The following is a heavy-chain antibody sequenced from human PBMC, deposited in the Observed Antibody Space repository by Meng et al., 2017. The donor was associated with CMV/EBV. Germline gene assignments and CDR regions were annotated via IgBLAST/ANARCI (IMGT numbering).Heavy chain of an antibody. V-gene: IGHV4-39*01. D-gene: IGHD2-2*01. CDR3: ARTRYCSSTSCYSRKYNWFDP. CDR2: IYYSGTT. J-gene: IGHJ5*02. CDR1: GGSISSSGYY. Sequence: SETLSLTCTVSGGSISSSGYYWGWIRQPPGKGLEWIGSIYYSGTTYYNPSLKSRVTISVDTSKNQFSLNLTSVTAADTAVYYCARTRYCSSTSCYSRKYNWFDPWGQGTLVTVSS.